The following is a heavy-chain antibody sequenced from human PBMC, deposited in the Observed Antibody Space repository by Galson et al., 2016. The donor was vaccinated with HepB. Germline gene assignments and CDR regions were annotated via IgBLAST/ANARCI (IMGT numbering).Heavy chain of an antibody. D-gene: IGHD3-3*01. J-gene: IGHJ6*02. Sequence: SVKVSCKASGYTFTSYDINWVRQATGQGLEWMGWMNPNSGNTGYAQKFQGRVTMTRNTSISTAYMELSSLRSEDTAVYYCARGDLLRFLEWLLYGMDVWGQGTTVTVSS. CDR2: MNPNSGNT. CDR3: ARGDLLRFLEWLLYGMDV. V-gene: IGHV1-8*01. CDR1: GYTFTSYD.